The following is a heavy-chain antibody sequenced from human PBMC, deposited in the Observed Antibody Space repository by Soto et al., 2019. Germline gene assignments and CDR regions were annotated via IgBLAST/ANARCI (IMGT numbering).Heavy chain of an antibody. V-gene: IGHV3-11*01. CDR1: RFTFSDYY. D-gene: IGHD1-20*01. CDR3: ARWWDYNPGMDV. CDR2: ISTGGNTM. J-gene: IGHJ6*02. Sequence: PGGSLRLSCAASRFTFSDYYMSWIRQAPGKGLEWVSYISTGGNTMNYADSVKGRFTIPRDNAKNSLYLQMNSLRTEDTAVYYCARWWDYNPGMDVWGQGTTVTVSS.